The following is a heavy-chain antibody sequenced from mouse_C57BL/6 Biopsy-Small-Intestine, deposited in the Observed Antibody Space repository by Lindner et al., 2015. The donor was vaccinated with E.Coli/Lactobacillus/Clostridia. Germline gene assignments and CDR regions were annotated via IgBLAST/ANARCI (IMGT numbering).Heavy chain of an antibody. CDR1: GYAFSTSW. J-gene: IGHJ1*03. CDR3: ARGYYSVWYFDV. D-gene: IGHD2-12*01. CDR2: IYPGDGDT. Sequence: VQLQESGADLMKPGASVELSCKASGYAFSTSWMNWVKQRPGKGLEWIGRIYPGDGDTNYNGKFKDRATLTADTSSSTAYMQLSSLTTEDSAVYFCARGYYSVWYFDVWGTGTTVTVSS. V-gene: IGHV1-82*01.